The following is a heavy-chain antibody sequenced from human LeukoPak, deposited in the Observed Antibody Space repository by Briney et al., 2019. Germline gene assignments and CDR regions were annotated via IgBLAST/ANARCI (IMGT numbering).Heavy chain of an antibody. D-gene: IGHD2-2*01. J-gene: IGHJ6*02. CDR2: IIPIFGTA. CDR1: GGTFSSYA. V-gene: IGHV1-69*13. Sequence: ASVKVSCTASGGTFSSYAISWVRQAPGQGLEWMGGIIPIFGTANYAQKFQGRVTITADESTSTAYMELSSLRSEDTAVYYCARDAKDIVVVPAAKTNYYYYGMDVWGQGTTVTVSS. CDR3: ARDAKDIVVVPAAKTNYYYYGMDV.